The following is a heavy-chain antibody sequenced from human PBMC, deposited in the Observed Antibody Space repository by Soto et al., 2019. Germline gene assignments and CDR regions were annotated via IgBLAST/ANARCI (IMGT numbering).Heavy chain of an antibody. J-gene: IGHJ4*02. CDR2: ISGSGGST. V-gene: IGHV3-23*01. D-gene: IGHD2-21*02. CDR1: GFTFSSYA. CDR3: AKAQAYCGGDCYAEDY. Sequence: EVQLLESGGGLVQPGGSLRLSCAASGFTFSSYAMSWVRQAPGKGLEWVSAISGSGGSTYYADSVKGRFTISRDNSKNTLYLQMNSLRAEDTAVYYCAKAQAYCGGDCYAEDYWGQGTLVTVSS.